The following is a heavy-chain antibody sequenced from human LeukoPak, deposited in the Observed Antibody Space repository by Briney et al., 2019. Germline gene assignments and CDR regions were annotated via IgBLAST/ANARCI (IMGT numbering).Heavy chain of an antibody. V-gene: IGHV1-8*01. D-gene: IGHD4-23*01. CDR2: MNPNSGNT. Sequence: ASVKVSCKASGYTFTSYDINLVRQATGQGLECMGWMNPNSGNTGYAQKFQGRVTMTRNTSISTAYMELSSLRSEDTAVYYCARGEHDYGGNPGGGYYYMDVWGKGTTVTVSS. CDR3: ARGEHDYGGNPGGGYYYMDV. J-gene: IGHJ6*03. CDR1: GYTFTSYD.